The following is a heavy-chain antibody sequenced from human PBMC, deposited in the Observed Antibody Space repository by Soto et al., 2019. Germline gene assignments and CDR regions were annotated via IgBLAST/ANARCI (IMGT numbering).Heavy chain of an antibody. CDR3: ARDDCGGDCSAFDF. CDR2: ITNTGSTI. CDR1: GFTFSSYN. Sequence: PGGSLRLSCAASGFTFSSYNMNWVRQAPGKGLEWVSYITNTGSTIYYADSVNGRFTMSRDNAKNSVSLQMNSLRDEDTAIYYCARDDCGGDCSAFDFWGPGTLVTVSS. D-gene: IGHD2-21*02. J-gene: IGHJ4*02. V-gene: IGHV3-48*02.